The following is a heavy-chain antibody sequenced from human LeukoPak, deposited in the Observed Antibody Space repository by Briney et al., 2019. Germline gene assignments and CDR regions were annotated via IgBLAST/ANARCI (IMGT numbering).Heavy chain of an antibody. J-gene: IGHJ4*02. CDR1: GGSISSYY. CDR3: AKSGKLAYGDYGGYFDY. D-gene: IGHD4-17*01. V-gene: IGHV4-4*07. CDR2: IYTSGST. Sequence: PSETLSLTCTVSGGSISSYYWSWIRQPAGKGLEWIGRIYTSGSTNYNPSLKSRATMSVDTSKNQFSLKLSSVTAADTAVYYCAKSGKLAYGDYGGYFDYWGQGTLVTVSS.